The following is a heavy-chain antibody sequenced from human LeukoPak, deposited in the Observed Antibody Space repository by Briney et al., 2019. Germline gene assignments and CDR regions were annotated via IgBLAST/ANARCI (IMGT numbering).Heavy chain of an antibody. V-gene: IGHV4-59*02. J-gene: IGHJ4*02. D-gene: IGHD6-6*01. CDR1: GASVSSYF. Sequence: SETLSLTCTVSGASVSSYFWSWIRQSPEEGLEWIGYVCHSGSSSSNPSLQSRVTISQDTSRNQVSLKMTSATAADTAVYYCAKLLGEEYWGQGTQVVVSS. CDR2: VCHSGSS. CDR3: AKLLGEEY.